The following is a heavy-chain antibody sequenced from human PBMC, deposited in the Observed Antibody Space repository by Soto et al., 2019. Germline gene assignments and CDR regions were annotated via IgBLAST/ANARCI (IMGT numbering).Heavy chain of an antibody. V-gene: IGHV4-34*01. CDR1: GGSFSGYY. D-gene: IGHD3-9*01. CDR2: INDRGSI. Sequence: QVQLQQWGAGPLRPLETLSLTCGVSGGSFSGYYLAWIRQSPGKGLEWIGEINDRGSINYNPSLKSRVSISVDTSKKHYSLNLRSVTAADTAVYYCARESHDILTGPPWVWYFDLWGRGTLVTVSS. J-gene: IGHJ2*01. CDR3: ARESHDILTGPPWVWYFDL.